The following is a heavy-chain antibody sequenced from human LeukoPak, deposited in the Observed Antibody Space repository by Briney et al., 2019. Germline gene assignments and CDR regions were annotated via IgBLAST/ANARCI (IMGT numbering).Heavy chain of an antibody. CDR2: ISTYNGNT. V-gene: IGHV1-18*01. D-gene: IGHD3-22*01. J-gene: IGHJ4*02. CDR3: ATDLSNDYYDSSGYSDY. Sequence: ASVKVSCKASGYTFPTYGISWVRQAPRQGLEWVGWISTYNGNTNYAQKLQGRVTMTTDTSTSTAYMELRSLRSDDTAVYYCATDLSNDYYDSSGYSDYWGQGTLVTVSS. CDR1: GYTFPTYG.